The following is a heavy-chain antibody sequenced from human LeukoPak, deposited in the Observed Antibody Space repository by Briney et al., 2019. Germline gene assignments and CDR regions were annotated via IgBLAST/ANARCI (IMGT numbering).Heavy chain of an antibody. J-gene: IGHJ6*02. CDR1: GGTFRSYG. Sequence: ASVKVSCKASGGTFRSYGINWVRQAPGQRLEWIGRVIPVFGITHYAQRFQGRVTITADKDTSTVDMELTSLRFEDTAVYYCSRAAGGLVGAMESEYHQYAMDVWGQGTTVTVSS. CDR3: SRAAGGLVGAMESEYHQYAMDV. V-gene: IGHV1-69*04. D-gene: IGHD1-26*01. CDR2: VIPVFGIT.